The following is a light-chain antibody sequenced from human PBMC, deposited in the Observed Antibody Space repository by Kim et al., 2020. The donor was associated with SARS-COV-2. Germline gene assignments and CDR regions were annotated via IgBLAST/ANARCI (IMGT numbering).Light chain of an antibody. V-gene: IGLV3-19*01. CDR3: DSRDSSSDHVL. Sequence: ALGKTVRITCKGDRLRSYHASWYQQKSGQAPVLIMSGKNTRPSGIPDRFSGSSSRNTASLTITGAQAEDEADYYCDSRDSSSDHVLFGGGTQLTVL. CDR2: GKN. CDR1: RLRSYH. J-gene: IGLJ3*02.